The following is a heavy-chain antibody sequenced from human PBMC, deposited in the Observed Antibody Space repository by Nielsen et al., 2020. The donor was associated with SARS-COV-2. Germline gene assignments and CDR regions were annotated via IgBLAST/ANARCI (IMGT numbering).Heavy chain of an antibody. V-gene: IGHV3-23*01. D-gene: IGHD3-22*01. J-gene: IGHJ4*02. CDR2: ISGSGGST. CDR1: GFPFSSYA. Sequence: GGSLRLSCAASGFPFSSYAMSWVRQAPGKGLEWVSAISGSGGSTYYADSVKGRFTISRDNSKNTLYLQMNSLRAEDTAVYYCAKGVDYYDSSGYVGYWGQGTLVTVSS. CDR3: AKGVDYYDSSGYVGY.